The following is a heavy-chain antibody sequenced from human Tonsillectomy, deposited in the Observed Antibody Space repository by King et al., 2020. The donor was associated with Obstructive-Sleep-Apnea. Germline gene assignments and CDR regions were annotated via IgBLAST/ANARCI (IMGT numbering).Heavy chain of an antibody. CDR2: IHYRGNS. D-gene: IGHD3-22*01. CDR3: ARSLISSGFPLYFFDY. J-gene: IGHJ4*02. CDR1: GGSISSGDYY. Sequence: QLQESGPGLVRPSQTLSLTCTVSGGSISSGDYYWTWIRQHPGKGLEWIWYIHYRGNSYYNPSLKSRLTISVDTSKNQFSLKLSSVTAADAAMYYCARSLISSGFPLYFFDYWGQGALVTVSS. V-gene: IGHV4-31*03.